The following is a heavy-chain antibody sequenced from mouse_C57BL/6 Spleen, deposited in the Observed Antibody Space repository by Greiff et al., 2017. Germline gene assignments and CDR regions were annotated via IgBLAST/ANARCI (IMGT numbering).Heavy chain of an antibody. J-gene: IGHJ3*01. CDR1: GYTFTSYW. CDR2: IDPSDSYT. CDR3: ARSRGFAY. V-gene: IGHV1-50*01. Sequence: QVQLKQPGAELVKPGASVKLSCKASGYTFTSYWMQWVKQRPGQGLEWIGEIDPSDSYTNYNQTFKGKATLTVDTSSSTAYMQLSSLTSEDAAVYYCARSRGFAYWGQGTLVSVSA.